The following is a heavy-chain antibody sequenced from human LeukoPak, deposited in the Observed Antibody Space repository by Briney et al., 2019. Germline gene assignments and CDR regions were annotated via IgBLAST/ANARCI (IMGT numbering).Heavy chain of an antibody. CDR2: IYSGGNT. CDR1: GLTVSSNC. CDR3: ARDFRRITMTVVAKRGGYFDL. J-gene: IGHJ2*01. D-gene: IGHD3-22*01. Sequence: PGGSLRLSCAASGLTVSSNCMSWVRQAPGKGLEWVSFIYSGGNTYYADSVKGRFTISRDNSKNTLYLQMNSLRAEDTAVYYCARDFRRITMTVVAKRGGYFDLWGRGTLVTVSS. V-gene: IGHV3-53*05.